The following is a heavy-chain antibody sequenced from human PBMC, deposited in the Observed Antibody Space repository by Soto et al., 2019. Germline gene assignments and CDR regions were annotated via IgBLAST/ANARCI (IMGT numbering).Heavy chain of an antibody. CDR1: GFTFSSYV. J-gene: IGHJ5*02. V-gene: IGHV3-30*03. CDR3: TRNPRSGTSVGWFDP. CDR2: ISYDGSNK. Sequence: WGSLRLSCAASGFTFSSYVMHWVRQAPGKGLKWVAIISYDGSNKYAASVKGRFTISRDDSKSIAYLQMNSLKAEDTAVYYCTRNPRSGTSVGWFDPWGQGTLVTVS. D-gene: IGHD2-2*01.